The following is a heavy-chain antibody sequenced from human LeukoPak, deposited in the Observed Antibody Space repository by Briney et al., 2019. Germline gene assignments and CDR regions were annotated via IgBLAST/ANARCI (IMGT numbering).Heavy chain of an antibody. CDR2: ISSSSSYI. J-gene: IGHJ5*02. CDR3: ARGGYQYNWYDP. CDR1: GFTFSSYS. D-gene: IGHD2-2*01. Sequence: GGSLRLSCAASGFTFSSYSMNWVRQAPGKGLEWVSSISSSSSYIYYADSVKGRLTISRDNAKNSLYLQLNSLRAEDTAVYYCARGGYQYNWYDPWGQGTLVTVS. V-gene: IGHV3-21*01.